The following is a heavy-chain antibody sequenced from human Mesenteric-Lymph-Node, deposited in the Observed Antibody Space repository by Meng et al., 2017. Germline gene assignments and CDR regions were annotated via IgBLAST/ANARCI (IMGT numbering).Heavy chain of an antibody. D-gene: IGHD3-16*01. CDR3: GKGWNLGGY. CDR1: GFTFTNYA. J-gene: IGHJ4*02. V-gene: IGHV3-23*04. CDR2: ISSSGDST. Sequence: EVQLVDSGGVLAQPGGSLGLSCTASGFTFTNYAMSWVRQAPGKGLEYVSLISSSGDSTCYADSVKGRFTISRDNSKNTLYLEMNSLRAEDTAVYYCGKGWNLGGYWGQGTLVTVSS.